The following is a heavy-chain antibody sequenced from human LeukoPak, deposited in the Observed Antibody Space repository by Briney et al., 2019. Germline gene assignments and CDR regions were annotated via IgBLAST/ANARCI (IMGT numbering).Heavy chain of an antibody. CDR1: GYTFTSYR. CDR2: IHPGDSEI. CDR3: ARRSTIFGMVTAFDY. V-gene: IGHV5-51*01. D-gene: IGHD3-3*01. J-gene: IGHJ4*02. Sequence: GESLRISCQGSGYTFTSYRIAWVRQLPGKGLEWMGIIHPGDSEITYSPSFQGRVTISADKSINTAYLQWSGLKASDTAMYYCARRSTIFGMVTAFDYWGQGTPATVSS.